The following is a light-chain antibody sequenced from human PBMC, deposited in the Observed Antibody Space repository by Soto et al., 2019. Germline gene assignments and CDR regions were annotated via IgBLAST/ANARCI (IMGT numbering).Light chain of an antibody. J-gene: IGKJ1*01. CDR2: KAS. Sequence: DIQMTQSPSTLSASVGDRVTITCRASQSISSWLAWYQQKPGKAPKLLIYKASSLESGVPSRFSCSGSGTEFTRTISSLQPDDFATDYCQQYNSYSRTFGQGTKVEIK. CDR1: QSISSW. V-gene: IGKV1-5*03. CDR3: QQYNSYSRT.